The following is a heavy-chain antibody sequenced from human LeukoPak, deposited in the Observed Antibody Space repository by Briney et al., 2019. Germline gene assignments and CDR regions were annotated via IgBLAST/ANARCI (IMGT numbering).Heavy chain of an antibody. Sequence: GGSLRLSCAASGFTFSDAWMSWVRQTPGKGLEWVGRIKSNTDGGTTDFAAPVKGRFTVSRDDSENALYLQMNSLKTEDTAVYYCTTQLLYEHNFDYWGQGTLVTVSS. J-gene: IGHJ4*02. CDR1: GFTFSDAW. V-gene: IGHV3-15*01. CDR3: TTQLLYEHNFDY. D-gene: IGHD2-2*02. CDR2: IKSNTDGGTT.